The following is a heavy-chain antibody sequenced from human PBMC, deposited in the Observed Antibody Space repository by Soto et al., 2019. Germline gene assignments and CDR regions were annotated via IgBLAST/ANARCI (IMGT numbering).Heavy chain of an antibody. J-gene: IGHJ4*02. CDR3: AIRIFGVAY. CDR2: IKNDASFT. V-gene: IGHV3-74*01. Sequence: GGSLRLSCAASGFTFSNYWMHWVRQAPGKGLVWVSRIKNDASFTDYADFVEGRFTISRDNAKNTLYLQMNSLRAEDTAVYYCAIRIFGVAYWGQGTQVTVSS. CDR1: GFTFSNYW. D-gene: IGHD3-3*01.